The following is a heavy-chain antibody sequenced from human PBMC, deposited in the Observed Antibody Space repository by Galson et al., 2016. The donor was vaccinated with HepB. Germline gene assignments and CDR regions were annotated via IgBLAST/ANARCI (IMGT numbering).Heavy chain of an antibody. J-gene: IGHJ4*02. CDR2: ISPSSNYI. V-gene: IGHV3-21*01. D-gene: IGHD4-11*01. CDR1: GFTFISYS. Sequence: SLRLSCAASGFTFISYSMNWVRQAPGKGLEWVSSISPSSNYIYYADSLKGRFTISRDNAKNTLYLQMNSLRDDDTAVYYCARDDDSNVVCRLSTPLDYWGQGTLVTVSS. CDR3: ARDDDSNVVCRLSTPLDY.